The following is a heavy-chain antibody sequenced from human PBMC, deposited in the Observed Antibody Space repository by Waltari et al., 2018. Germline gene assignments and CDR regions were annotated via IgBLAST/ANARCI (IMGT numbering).Heavy chain of an antibody. V-gene: IGHV5-51*01. CDR1: GYSFTSYW. CDR3: ARQTGYYDILTGYYTDYYGMDV. D-gene: IGHD3-9*01. Sequence: EVQLVQSGAEVKKPGESLKISCKGSGYSFTSYWIGWVRQMPGKGLEWMGIIYPGDSAPRYSPSFQGQVTISADKSISTAYLQWSSLKASDTAMYYCARQTGYYDILTGYYTDYYGMDVWGQGTTVTVSS. CDR2: IYPGDSAP. J-gene: IGHJ6*02.